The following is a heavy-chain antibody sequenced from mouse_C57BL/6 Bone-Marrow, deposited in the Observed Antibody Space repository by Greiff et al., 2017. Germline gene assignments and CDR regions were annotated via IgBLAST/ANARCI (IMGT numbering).Heavy chain of an antibody. CDR2: IDPEDGET. D-gene: IGHD1-1*01. Sequence: VQLQQSGAELVKPGASVKLSCTASGFNIKDYYIHWVKQRTEQGLAWIGRIDPEDGETKYAPKFRDKATITADTSSNTAYLQLSSLTSEDTAVYDCTRSLIYYGTNYWGQGTTLTVSS. J-gene: IGHJ2*01. CDR3: TRSLIYYGTNY. CDR1: GFNIKDYY. V-gene: IGHV14-2*01.